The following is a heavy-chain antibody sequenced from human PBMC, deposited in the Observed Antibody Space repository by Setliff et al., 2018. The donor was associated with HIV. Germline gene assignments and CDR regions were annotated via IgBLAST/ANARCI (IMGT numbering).Heavy chain of an antibody. CDR2: TYYRYKWSN. J-gene: IGHJ6*03. D-gene: IGHD3-16*01. Sequence: SQTLSLTCAISGESVSSNTAAWNWIRQSPSRGLEWLGRTYYRYKWSNDYAVSVKSRITINPDTSRNQFSLQLNSVTPEDTAVYFCARGGDWDYNYSMDVWDKGTTVTVSS. CDR3: ARGGDWDYNYSMDV. CDR1: GESVSSNTAA. V-gene: IGHV6-1*01.